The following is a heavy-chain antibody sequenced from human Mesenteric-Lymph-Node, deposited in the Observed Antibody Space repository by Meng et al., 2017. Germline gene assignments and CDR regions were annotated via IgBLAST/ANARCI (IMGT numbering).Heavy chain of an antibody. CDR2: INAGNGNT. Sequence: ASVKVSCKASGYTFTSYGISWVRQAPGQGLEWMGWINAGNGNTKYSQKFQGRVTITRDTSASTAYMELSSLRSEDTAVYYCARYPGIAVWGQGTLVTVSS. V-gene: IGHV1-3*01. CDR3: ARYPGIAV. J-gene: IGHJ4*02. CDR1: GYTFTSYG. D-gene: IGHD6-19*01.